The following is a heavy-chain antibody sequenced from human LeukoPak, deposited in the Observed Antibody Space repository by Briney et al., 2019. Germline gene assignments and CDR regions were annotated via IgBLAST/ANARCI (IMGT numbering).Heavy chain of an antibody. Sequence: GGSVRLSCAASGFTFSNYAMSWVRQAPGQGLEWVSAMSGSGAGTYYADSVQGRFTISRDNSKNTVYMQMNSLRAEDTAVYYCAKQRAGSGGNYHFDYWGQGTLVTVSS. CDR1: GFTFSNYA. CDR3: AKQRAGSGGNYHFDY. D-gene: IGHD2-15*01. CDR2: MSGSGAGT. V-gene: IGHV3-23*01. J-gene: IGHJ4*02.